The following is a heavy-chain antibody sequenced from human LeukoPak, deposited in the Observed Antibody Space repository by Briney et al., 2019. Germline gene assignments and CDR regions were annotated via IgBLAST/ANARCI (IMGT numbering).Heavy chain of an antibody. CDR1: GFTFSSYA. J-gene: IGHJ4*02. Sequence: PGGSLRLSCAASGFTFSSYAMSWVRQAPGKGLEWVSAISGSGGSTYYADSVKGRFTISRDNSKDTLYLQMNSLRAEDTAVYYCAKGRSYCSGGSCYPFDYWGQGTLVTVSS. D-gene: IGHD2-15*01. CDR2: ISGSGGST. CDR3: AKGRSYCSGGSCYPFDY. V-gene: IGHV3-23*01.